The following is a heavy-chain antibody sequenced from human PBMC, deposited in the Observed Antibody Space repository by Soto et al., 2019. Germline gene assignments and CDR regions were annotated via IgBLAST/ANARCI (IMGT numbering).Heavy chain of an antibody. CDR1: GVSISSSSYY. CDR3: ARNIAAAGTFDY. J-gene: IGHJ4*02. CDR2: IYYSGST. D-gene: IGHD6-13*01. V-gene: IGHV4-39*01. Sequence: SETLSLTCTVSGVSISSSSYYWGWIRQPPGKGLEWIGSIYYSGSTYYNPSLKSRVAISVDTSKNQFSLKLSSVTAADTAVYYCARNIAAAGTFDYWGQGTLVTVSS.